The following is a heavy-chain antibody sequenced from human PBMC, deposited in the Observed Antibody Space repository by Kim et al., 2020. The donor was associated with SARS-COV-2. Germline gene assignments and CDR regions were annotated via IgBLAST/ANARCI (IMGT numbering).Heavy chain of an antibody. J-gene: IGHJ4*02. Sequence: SETLSLTCTVSGGSISSGSYYWSWIRQPAGKGLEWIGRIYTSGSTNYNPSLKSRVTISVDTSKNQFSLKLSSVTAADTAVYYCARERVTMVRGALDYWGQGTLVTVSS. CDR1: GGSISSGSYY. V-gene: IGHV4-61*02. D-gene: IGHD3-10*01. CDR3: ARERVTMVRGALDY. CDR2: IYTSGST.